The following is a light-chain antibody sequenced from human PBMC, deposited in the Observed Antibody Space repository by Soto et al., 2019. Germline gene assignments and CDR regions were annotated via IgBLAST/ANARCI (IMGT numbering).Light chain of an antibody. Sequence: EIVMTQSPATLSVSPGERATLSCRASQSVSSNLAWYQQKPGQAPRLLIYGASTRATGIPARFSGSGSGTEFTLTISSLQSEDFAVYYCRRYNTRPPWTLGQGTKVEIK. CDR3: RRYNTRPPWT. V-gene: IGKV3-15*01. CDR1: QSVSSN. J-gene: IGKJ1*01. CDR2: GAS.